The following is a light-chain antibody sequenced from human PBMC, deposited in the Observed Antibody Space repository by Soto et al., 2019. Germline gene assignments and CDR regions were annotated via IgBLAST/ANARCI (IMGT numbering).Light chain of an antibody. CDR1: SSDIGGYNY. CDR3: NSYAGTKTVL. V-gene: IGLV2-8*01. CDR2: EVS. Sequence: QSVLTQPPSASGSPGQSVTISCTGSSSDIGGYNYVSWYQQRPGEVPKLIIYEVSERPSGVPDRFSGSKSGNTASLTVSGLQPEDEADYYCNSYAGTKTVLFGGGTKLTV. J-gene: IGLJ2*01.